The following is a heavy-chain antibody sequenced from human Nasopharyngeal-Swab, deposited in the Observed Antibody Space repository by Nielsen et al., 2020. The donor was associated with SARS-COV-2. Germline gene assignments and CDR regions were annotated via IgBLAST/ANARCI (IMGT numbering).Heavy chain of an antibody. J-gene: IGHJ4*02. Sequence: SCAASGFTFSSYGMHWVRQAPGKGLEWVAVIWYDGSNKYYADSVKGRFTISRDNSKNTLYLQMNSLRAEDTAVYYCARDGGVGATTGLDYWGQGTLVNVSS. CDR2: IWYDGSNK. CDR3: ARDGGVGATTGLDY. V-gene: IGHV3-33*01. D-gene: IGHD1-26*01. CDR1: GFTFSSYG.